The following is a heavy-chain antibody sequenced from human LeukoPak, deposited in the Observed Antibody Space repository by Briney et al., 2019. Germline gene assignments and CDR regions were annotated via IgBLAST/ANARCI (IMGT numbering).Heavy chain of an antibody. J-gene: IGHJ4*02. CDR2: IYPNDSDT. CDR1: GYKFSNYW. D-gene: IGHD6-13*01. V-gene: IGHV5-51*01. CDR3: ARLVAAAGPDY. Sequence: GESLKISCKGSGYKFSNYWIGWVRQMPGKGLEWMGIIYPNDSDTRYSSSFQGQVTISADKSISTAYLQWSSLKASDTAMYYCARLVAAAGPDYWGQGTLVTVSS.